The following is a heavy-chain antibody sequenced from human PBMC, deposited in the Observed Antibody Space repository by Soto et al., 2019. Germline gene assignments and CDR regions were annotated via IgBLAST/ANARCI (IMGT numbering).Heavy chain of an antibody. CDR3: AKEGDRTANAFDC. V-gene: IGHV4-61*01. Sequence: SETLSLTCTVSGGSVSSGSYYWSWIRQPPGRGLDWIGYIYHSGSTNYNPSLKSRVSISLETSKNQFSLKLSSVTAADTAVYYCAKEGDRTANAFDCWGRGTLVTVSS. CDR2: IYHSGST. CDR1: GGSVSSGSYY. J-gene: IGHJ4*02. D-gene: IGHD1-1*01.